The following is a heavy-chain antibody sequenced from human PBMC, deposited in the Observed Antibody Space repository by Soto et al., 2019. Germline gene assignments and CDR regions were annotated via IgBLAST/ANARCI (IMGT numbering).Heavy chain of an antibody. J-gene: IGHJ4*02. D-gene: IGHD6-13*01. Sequence: QVQLVESGGGVVQPGRSLRLSCAASGFTLSTYAIHWVRQAPGKGLEWVAIISFDGSNTYYADSVKGRFTISRDNSKNTLYLQMNSLRVEDTAVYYCARGGASSWLKDYWGQGTLVTVSS. CDR2: ISFDGSNT. CDR3: ARGGASSWLKDY. CDR1: GFTLSTYA. V-gene: IGHV3-30-3*01.